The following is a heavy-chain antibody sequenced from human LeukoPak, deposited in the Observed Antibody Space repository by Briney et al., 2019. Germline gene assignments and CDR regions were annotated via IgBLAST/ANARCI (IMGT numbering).Heavy chain of an antibody. CDR1: GYSISSGYY. Sequence: SEPLSLTCTVSGYSISSGYYWGWIRQPPGKGLEWIGSISHSGSTYYNPSLKSRVTISVDTSKNQFSLKLSSVTAADTAVYYCARVVGSGSYYNEADLDYWGQGTLVTVSS. J-gene: IGHJ4*02. CDR3: ARVVGSGSYYNEADLDY. V-gene: IGHV4-38-2*02. D-gene: IGHD3-10*01. CDR2: ISHSGST.